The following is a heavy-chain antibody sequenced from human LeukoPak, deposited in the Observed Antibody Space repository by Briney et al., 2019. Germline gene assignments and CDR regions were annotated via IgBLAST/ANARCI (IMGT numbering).Heavy chain of an antibody. V-gene: IGHV4-38-2*02. CDR3: ARHGERGYYYYMDV. Sequence: SETLSLTCTVSGYSISSGYYWGWIRQSPGKGLEWIGSVFHTVITYYNPSPTSRLSISVDTSKNQFSPKLSSVTAADTAVYYCARHGERGYYYYMDVWGKGTTVTVSS. J-gene: IGHJ6*03. D-gene: IGHD1-26*01. CDR1: GYSISSGYY. CDR2: VFHTVIT.